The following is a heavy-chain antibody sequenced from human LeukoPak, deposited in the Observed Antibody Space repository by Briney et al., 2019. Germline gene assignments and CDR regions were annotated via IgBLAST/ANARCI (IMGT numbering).Heavy chain of an antibody. J-gene: IGHJ2*01. V-gene: IGHV3-30*02. CDR2: IRYDGSNK. CDR3: AGSDTTGYSPREWDYWYFDL. Sequence: GGSLRLSCAASGFTFSSYGMHWVRQAPGKGLEWVAFIRYDGSNKYYADSVKGRFTIPRDNSKNTLYLQMNSLRAEDTAVYYCAGSDTTGYSPREWDYWYFDLWGRGTLVTVSS. CDR1: GFTFSSYG. D-gene: IGHD3-9*01.